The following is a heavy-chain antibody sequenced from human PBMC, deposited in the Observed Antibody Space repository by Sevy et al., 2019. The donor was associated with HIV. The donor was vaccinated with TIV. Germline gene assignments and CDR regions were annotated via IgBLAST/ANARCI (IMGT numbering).Heavy chain of an antibody. CDR3: AREGCTKPHDY. D-gene: IGHD2-8*01. Sequence: GGSLRLSCAASGFTFSKYSMSWVRQPPGKGLEWVSTLSFGCGEINYADSVKGRFTISRDNSKRSVYLQMNNLRPEDTAVYYCAREGCTKPHDYCGQGTLVTVSS. CDR1: GFTFSKYS. J-gene: IGHJ4*02. V-gene: IGHV3-23*01. CDR2: LSFGCGEI.